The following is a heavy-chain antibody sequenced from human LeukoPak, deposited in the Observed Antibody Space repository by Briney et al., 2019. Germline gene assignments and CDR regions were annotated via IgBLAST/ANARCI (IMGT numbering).Heavy chain of an antibody. CDR3: AKFVKSGGYYGMDV. CDR2: VYYSGST. CDR1: GGSISSSTYY. J-gene: IGHJ6*02. V-gene: IGHV4-39*01. D-gene: IGHD4-23*01. Sequence: SETLSLTCTVSGGSISSSTYYWGWIRQSPGKGLEWIGTVYYSGSTYYNPSLKSRVSASVDTSKNQFSLKLNSVTAADTAVYYCAKFVKSGGYYGMDVWGQGTTVTVSS.